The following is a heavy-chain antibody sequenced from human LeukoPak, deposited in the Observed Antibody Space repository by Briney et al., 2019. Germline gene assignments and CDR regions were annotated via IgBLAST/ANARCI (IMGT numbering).Heavy chain of an antibody. CDR1: GYTFTGYY. Sequence: ASVKVSCKASGYTFTGYYMHWVRQAPGQGLEWMGWINPNSGGTNDAQKFQGRVTVTRDTSISTAYMELSRLRSDDTAVYYCAREEGVGATAAFDIWGQGTMVTVSS. V-gene: IGHV1-2*02. J-gene: IGHJ3*02. CDR3: AREEGVGATAAFDI. D-gene: IGHD1-26*01. CDR2: INPNSGGT.